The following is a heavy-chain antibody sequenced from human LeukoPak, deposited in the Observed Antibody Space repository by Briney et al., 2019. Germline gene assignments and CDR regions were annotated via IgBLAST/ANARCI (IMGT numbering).Heavy chain of an antibody. CDR2: LYSGGNT. V-gene: IGHV3-66*01. CDR3: ARVGSGDIYGYGDY. D-gene: IGHD5-18*01. J-gene: IGHJ4*02. CDR1: GFTVRTNY. Sequence: GGSLRLSCAASGFTVRTNYMGWVPQAPGKGLEWVSVLYSGGNTYYADSVKGRFTISRDDSKNTLYLQMSSLRVEDTAVYYCARVGSGDIYGYGDYWGQGTLVTVSS.